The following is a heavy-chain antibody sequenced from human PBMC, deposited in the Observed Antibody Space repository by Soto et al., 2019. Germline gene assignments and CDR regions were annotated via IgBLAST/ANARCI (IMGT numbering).Heavy chain of an antibody. D-gene: IGHD3-10*01. CDR3: AIEEGSYNMETYPLYSMDV. Sequence: QVQLVQSGPEVKKSGSSVKVSCKLSGGTFIIETFSWVRQAPGQGLEWMGRIIPILGTGNYAQKFQGRITIAKDTSTNRGYMQMRRLPSEDSALYFCAIEEGSYNMETYPLYSMDVWGKGTTVTVSS. V-gene: IGHV1-69*08. CDR2: IIPILGTG. J-gene: IGHJ6*03. CDR1: GGTFIIET.